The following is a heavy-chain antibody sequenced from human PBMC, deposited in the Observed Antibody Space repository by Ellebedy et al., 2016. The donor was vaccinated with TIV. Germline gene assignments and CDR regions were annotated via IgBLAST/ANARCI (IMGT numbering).Heavy chain of an antibody. Sequence: GESLKISCAASGFTFNNYAMSWVRQAPGKGLEWVSTISNTGSRTYYADSVEGRFIISRDNSKKKLYLQMNSLRAEDTAVYYCAKGRGGGSDSSAPRYYFDYWGLGTLVTVSS. CDR2: ISNTGSRT. D-gene: IGHD3-22*01. CDR3: AKGRGGGSDSSAPRYYFDY. J-gene: IGHJ4*02. V-gene: IGHV3-23*01. CDR1: GFTFNNYA.